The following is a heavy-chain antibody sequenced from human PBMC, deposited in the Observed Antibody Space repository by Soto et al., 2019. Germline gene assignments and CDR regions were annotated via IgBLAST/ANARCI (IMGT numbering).Heavy chain of an antibody. CDR2: INPKSDDT. Sequence: GASVKVSCKASGYPFSDNQIHWLRRAPGQGLEWMGRINPKSDDTNYAQKFQGRVTMTRDTSIDTAYLELTGLTAADTAVYFCARNKYNNSWGRDWFDPWGQGTLVTVSS. V-gene: IGHV1-2*02. J-gene: IGHJ5*02. D-gene: IGHD3-16*01. CDR3: ARNKYNNSWGRDWFDP. CDR1: GYPFSDNQ.